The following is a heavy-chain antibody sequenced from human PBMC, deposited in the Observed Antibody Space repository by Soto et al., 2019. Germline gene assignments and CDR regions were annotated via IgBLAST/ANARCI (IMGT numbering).Heavy chain of an antibody. CDR3: ARDEGGYDILTGYYKAHHFDY. D-gene: IGHD3-9*01. V-gene: IGHV1-2*02. CDR1: GYSFTDHY. Sequence: QVQLVQSGAEVKKPGASVKISCKASGYSFTDHYIHWIRQAPGQGLEWMGWIIPNDGGTNYAQKFQDRINMTRDKAITTAYMDLSRLRSDDTAVYYCARDEGGYDILTGYYKAHHFDYWGQGVLVTVSS. J-gene: IGHJ4*02. CDR2: IIPNDGGT.